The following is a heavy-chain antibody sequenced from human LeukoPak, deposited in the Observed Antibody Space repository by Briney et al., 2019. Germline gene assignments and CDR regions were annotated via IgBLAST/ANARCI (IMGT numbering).Heavy chain of an antibody. CDR1: GGSISSYY. D-gene: IGHD6-6*01. V-gene: IGHV4-59*01. J-gene: IGHJ4*02. CDR2: IYYTGST. Sequence: PSETLSLTCTVSGGSISSYYWSWLRQPPGKGLEWIGYIYYTGSTTYNPSLKSRAPISVDTSKNQFSLKLSSVTAADTAVYYCARDKRDSSSFDYWGQGTLVTVSS. CDR3: ARDKRDSSSFDY.